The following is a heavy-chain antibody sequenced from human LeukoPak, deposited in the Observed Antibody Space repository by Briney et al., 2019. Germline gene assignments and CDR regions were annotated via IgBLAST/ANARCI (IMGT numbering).Heavy chain of an antibody. V-gene: IGHV4-34*01. J-gene: IGHJ4*02. Sequence: SETLSVTCAVYGESFSGYYWGWIRQPPGKGLEWIGSIYYSGSTYYNPSLKSRVTISVDTSKNQFSLKLSSVTAADTAVYYCARLNDEELLEVGHFDYWGQGTLVTVSS. CDR1: GESFSGYY. D-gene: IGHD1-26*01. CDR3: ARLNDEELLEVGHFDY. CDR2: IYYSGST.